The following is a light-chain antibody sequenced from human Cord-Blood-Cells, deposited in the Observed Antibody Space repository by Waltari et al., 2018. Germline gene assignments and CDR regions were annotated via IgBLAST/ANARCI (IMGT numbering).Light chain of an antibody. V-gene: IGKV1-5*03. Sequence: DIQMTQSPSTLSASVGDRVTITCRASQSISSWLAWYQQKPGKAPKLLIYKASSLESGVPSRFSGSGSGTEFTLTISSLQPDDFATYYCQQYNSYSLWTFGQATKVEIK. CDR3: QQYNSYSLWT. J-gene: IGKJ1*01. CDR2: KAS. CDR1: QSISSW.